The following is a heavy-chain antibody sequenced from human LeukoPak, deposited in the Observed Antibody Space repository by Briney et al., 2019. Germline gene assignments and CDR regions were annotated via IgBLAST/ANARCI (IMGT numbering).Heavy chain of an antibody. V-gene: IGHV3-21*01. D-gene: IGHD5-18*01. CDR1: GFTFSSYS. CDR3: ARADWDTAMIDY. J-gene: IGHJ4*02. Sequence: GGSLRLSCAASGFTFSSYSMNWVRQAPGKGLEWVSSISSSSSYIYYVDSVKGRFTISRDNAKNSLYLQMNSLRAEDTAVYYCARADWDTAMIDYWGQGTLVTVSS. CDR2: ISSSSSYI.